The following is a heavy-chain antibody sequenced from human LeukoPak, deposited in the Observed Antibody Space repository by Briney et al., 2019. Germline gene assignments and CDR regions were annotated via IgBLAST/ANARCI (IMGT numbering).Heavy chain of an antibody. CDR2: IHHSGST. Sequence: SESLSLTCTVSGYSISSGSYWGWTRQHPGKGPEWIGSIHHSGSTYYNPSLKSRVTISVDTSNNQFSLKLSSVTAADTAVYYCARVEYFDSSGYYTFDYWGQGTLVTVSS. V-gene: IGHV4-38-2*02. D-gene: IGHD3-22*01. CDR1: GYSISSGSY. CDR3: ARVEYFDSSGYYTFDY. J-gene: IGHJ4*02.